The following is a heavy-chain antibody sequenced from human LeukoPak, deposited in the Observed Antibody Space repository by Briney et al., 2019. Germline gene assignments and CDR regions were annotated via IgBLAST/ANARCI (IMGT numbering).Heavy chain of an antibody. V-gene: IGHV4-61*01. D-gene: IGHD4-17*01. CDR1: GGSVSSGSYY. CDR3: ARGDPYGDYIHFDY. CDR2: IYYSGST. Sequence: SETLSLTCTVSGGSVSSGSYYWSWIRQPPGKELEWIGYIYYSGSTNYNPSLKSRVTISVDTSKNQFSLKLSSVTAADTAVYYCARGDPYGDYIHFDYWGQGTLVTVSS. J-gene: IGHJ4*02.